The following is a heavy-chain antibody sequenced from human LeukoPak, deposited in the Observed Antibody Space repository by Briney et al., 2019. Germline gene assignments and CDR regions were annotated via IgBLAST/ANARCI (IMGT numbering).Heavy chain of an antibody. V-gene: IGHV1-18*01. J-gene: IGHJ3*01. Sequence: GASVKVSCKASGYSFTGYGLSWVRQAPGQGLEWMGWISAYNGNTNYAQKLQGRVTMTTDTSTSAGYMELRSLRSDDTAVYYCARDRFGQLLGVFDLWGQGTMVTVSS. CDR3: ARDRFGQLLGVFDL. CDR2: ISAYNGNT. CDR1: GYSFTGYG. D-gene: IGHD6-13*01.